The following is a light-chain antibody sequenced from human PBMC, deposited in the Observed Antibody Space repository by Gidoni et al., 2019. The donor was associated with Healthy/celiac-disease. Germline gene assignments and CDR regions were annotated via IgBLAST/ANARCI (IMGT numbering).Light chain of an antibody. CDR3: MQALQTPST. J-gene: IGKJ2*01. CDR1: QSLLHSNGYNY. CDR2: LGS. Sequence: DIVMTQSPLSLPVTPGEPASISCRSSQSLLHSNGYNYLDWYLQKPGQSPQLLIYLGSNRASRVPDRFSGSGSGTDFTLKISRVEAEDVGVYYCMQALQTPSTFGQXTKLEIK. V-gene: IGKV2-28*01.